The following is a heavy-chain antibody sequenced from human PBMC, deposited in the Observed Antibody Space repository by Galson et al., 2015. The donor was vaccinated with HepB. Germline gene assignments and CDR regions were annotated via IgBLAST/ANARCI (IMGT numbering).Heavy chain of an antibody. D-gene: IGHD4-17*01. V-gene: IGHV3-30*18. J-gene: IGHJ4*02. CDR1: GFPFRSYA. Sequence: LRLSCAASGFPFRSYAIHWVRQAPGKGLEWVAIISYHNKYYADSVKGRFTISRDNSKDTVYLQMNSLRSEDTAVYYCAKDGLGPVGDYKGGHYYFDYWGQGSLVTVSS. CDR3: AKDGLGPVGDYKGGHYYFDY. CDR2: ISYHNK.